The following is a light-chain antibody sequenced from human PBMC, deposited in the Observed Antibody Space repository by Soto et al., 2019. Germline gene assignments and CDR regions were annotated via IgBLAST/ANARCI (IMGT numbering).Light chain of an antibody. J-gene: IGKJ1*01. CDR2: GAS. CDR3: QQYGSSPQT. Sequence: EIVLTQYTGTLSLSPGERATLSCRASQSVSSSYLAWYQQKPGQAPRLLIYGASSRATGIPDRFSGSGSGTDFTLPISRLEPEDFAVYYCQQYGSSPQTFGQGTKGEIK. V-gene: IGKV3-20*01. CDR1: QSVSSSY.